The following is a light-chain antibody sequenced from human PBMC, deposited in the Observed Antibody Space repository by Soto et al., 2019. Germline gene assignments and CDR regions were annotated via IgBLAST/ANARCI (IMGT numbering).Light chain of an antibody. CDR1: QSISSW. CDR2: KAS. Sequence: DIQMTQSPSTLSASVGDRVTIICRASQSISSWLAWYQQKPGKAPKLLIYKASSLESGVPSRFSGSGSGTEFTLTISSLQPYDFANYSCQQYNSYCTFGQGTKVEIK. V-gene: IGKV1-5*03. J-gene: IGKJ1*01. CDR3: QQYNSYCT.